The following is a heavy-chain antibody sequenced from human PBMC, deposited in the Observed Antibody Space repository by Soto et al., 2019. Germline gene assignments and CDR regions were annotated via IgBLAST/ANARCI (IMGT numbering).Heavy chain of an antibody. CDR1: GFTFGLFA. Sequence: LSCTADGFTFGLFAMHCVRQAPRKGLEWVAATSYDGSNQYYGDSVKGRLTISRDNSKNTLYLQMNSLRAEDTSVVYCARDRNSRLGGKTGWGRGPRVTVSS. CDR2: TSYDGSNQ. D-gene: IGHD4-4*01. CDR3: ARDRNSRLGGKTG. V-gene: IGHV3-33*01. J-gene: IGHJ6*01.